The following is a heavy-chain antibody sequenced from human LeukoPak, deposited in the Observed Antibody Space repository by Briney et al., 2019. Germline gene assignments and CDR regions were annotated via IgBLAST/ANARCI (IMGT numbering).Heavy chain of an antibody. CDR1: GGSFSGYY. CDR3: ARGSTFYYDSSGLANPFDY. Sequence: SETLSLTCAVYGGSFSGYYWSWIRQPPGKGLEWIGEINHSGSTNYNPSLKSRVTISVDTSKNQFSLKLSSVTAADTAVYYCARGSTFYYDSSGLANPFDYWGEGTLVTVSS. D-gene: IGHD3-22*01. J-gene: IGHJ4*02. CDR2: INHSGST. V-gene: IGHV4-34*01.